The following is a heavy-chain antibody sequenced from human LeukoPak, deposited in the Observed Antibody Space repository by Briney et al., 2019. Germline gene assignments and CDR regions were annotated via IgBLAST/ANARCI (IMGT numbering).Heavy chain of an antibody. J-gene: IGHJ5*02. Sequence: GGSLRLSCVASGFSFSLYSMNWVRQAPGKGLEWVSTISGDSSGNYIDYADSVKGRFTISRDNAKNSVFLQMNGLRDDDTAVYYCTREGGAGSWGQGTLVSVSS. CDR1: GFSFSLYS. CDR3: TREGGAGS. D-gene: IGHD3-16*01. V-gene: IGHV3-21*01. CDR2: ISGDSSGNYI.